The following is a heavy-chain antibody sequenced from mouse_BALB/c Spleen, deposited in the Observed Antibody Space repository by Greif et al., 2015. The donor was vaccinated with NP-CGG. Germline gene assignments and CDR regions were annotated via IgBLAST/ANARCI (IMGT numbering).Heavy chain of an antibody. CDR3: ARHETTTWFAY. V-gene: IGHV5-9-3*01. D-gene: IGHD2-12*01. J-gene: IGHJ3*01. CDR1: GFTFSSYA. CDR2: ISSGGSYT. Sequence: EVKLVESGGGLVKPGGSLKLSCAASGFTFSSYAMSWVRQTPEKRLEWVATISSGGSYTYYPDSVKGRFTISRDNAKNPLYLQMSSLRSEDTAMYYCARHETTTWFAYWGQGTLVTVSA.